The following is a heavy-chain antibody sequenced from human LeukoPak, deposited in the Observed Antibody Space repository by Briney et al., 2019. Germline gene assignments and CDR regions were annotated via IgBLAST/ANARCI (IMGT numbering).Heavy chain of an antibody. D-gene: IGHD6-13*01. V-gene: IGHV2-5*01. CDR1: GFSLSTSGVG. J-gene: IGHJ4*02. CDR2: IYWNDDK. Sequence: ESGPTLVNPTQTLTLTCTFSGFSLSTSGVGVGWIRQPPGKALEWLALIYWNDDKRYSPSLKSRLTITKDTSKNQVVLTMTNMDPVDTATYYCAHRRVQWQQLGSFDYWGQGTLVTVSS. CDR3: AHRRVQWQQLGSFDY.